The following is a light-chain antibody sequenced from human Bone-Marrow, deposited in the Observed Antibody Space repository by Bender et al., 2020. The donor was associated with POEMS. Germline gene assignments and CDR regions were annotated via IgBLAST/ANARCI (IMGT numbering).Light chain of an antibody. V-gene: IGLV2-14*01. CDR3: SSSTGSGTVL. J-gene: IGLJ2*01. Sequence: QSVLTQPASVSGSPGQSVTISCTGTTNDIGSYSYVSWYQQPPGKAPKLIIYEIRRNPSGVSYRFSGSKSGNTASLTISGLQAEDEADYFCSSSTGSGTVLFGGGTKVTVL. CDR2: EIR. CDR1: TNDIGSYSY.